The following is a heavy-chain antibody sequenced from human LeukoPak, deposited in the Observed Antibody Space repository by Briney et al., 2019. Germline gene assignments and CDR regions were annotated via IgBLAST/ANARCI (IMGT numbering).Heavy chain of an antibody. Sequence: PSQTLSLTCTVSGGSISSGDYYWRWIRQPPGTGQEWIGYIYYSGSTYYNPSLKSRVTISVDTSKNQFSLKLSSVTAADTAVYYCARDLIRDFWSGYYGNYWGQGTLVTVSS. D-gene: IGHD3-3*01. J-gene: IGHJ4*02. CDR2: IYYSGST. CDR3: ARDLIRDFWSGYYGNY. CDR1: GGSISSGDYY. V-gene: IGHV4-30-4*08.